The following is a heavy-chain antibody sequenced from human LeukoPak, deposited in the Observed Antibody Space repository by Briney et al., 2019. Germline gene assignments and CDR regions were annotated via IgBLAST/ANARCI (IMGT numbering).Heavy chain of an antibody. CDR3: ARDRGYCSGGSCFRNDAFDI. J-gene: IGHJ3*02. CDR2: ISSSSSTI. CDR1: GFTFSSYS. D-gene: IGHD2-15*01. V-gene: IGHV3-48*04. Sequence: GSLRLSCAASGFTFSSYSMNWVRQASGKGLEWVSYISSSSSTIYYADSVKGRFTISRDNAKNSLYLQMNSLRAEDTAVYYCARDRGYCSGGSCFRNDAFDIWGQGTMVTVSS.